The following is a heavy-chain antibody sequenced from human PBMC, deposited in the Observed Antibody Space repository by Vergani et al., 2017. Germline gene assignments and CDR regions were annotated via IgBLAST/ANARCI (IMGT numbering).Heavy chain of an antibody. CDR2: IIPIRGIA. CDR3: ATAITMENWFDP. J-gene: IGHJ5*02. CDR1: GGTFSSYT. Sequence: QVQLVQSGAEVKKPGSSVKVSCKASGGTFSSYTISWVRQAPGQGLEWMGRIIPIRGIANYAQKFQGRVTITADKSTSTAYMELSSLRSEDTAVYYCATAITMENWFDPWGQGTLVTVSS. D-gene: IGHD3-10*01. V-gene: IGHV1-69*02.